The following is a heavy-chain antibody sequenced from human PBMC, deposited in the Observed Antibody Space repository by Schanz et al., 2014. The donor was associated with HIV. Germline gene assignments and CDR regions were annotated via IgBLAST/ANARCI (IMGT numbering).Heavy chain of an antibody. Sequence: QVQLQQWGAGLLKPSETLSLTCAVYGGSFSVYSWTWIRQPPGKGLEWIGRINHSGSTNYNPSLKSRVTISEDTSKNQFPRKLSSVTAADTAVYYCARDGGRRGGERQLFGYWGQGTLVTVSS. CDR3: ARDGGRRGGERQLFGY. CDR2: INHSGST. J-gene: IGHJ4*02. V-gene: IGHV4-34*01. CDR1: GGSFSVYS. D-gene: IGHD3-16*01.